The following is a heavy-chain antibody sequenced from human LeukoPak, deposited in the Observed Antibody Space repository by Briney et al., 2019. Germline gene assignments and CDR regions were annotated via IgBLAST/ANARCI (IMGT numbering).Heavy chain of an antibody. CDR2: IYYSGST. Sequence: SETLSLTCTVSGGSISSYYWSWIRQPPGKGLEWIGYIYYSGSTNYNPSLKSRVTISVDTSKNQFSLKLSSVTAADTAVYYCARESVYYDSSGYYYATGGGVDYWGQGTLVTVSS. CDR3: ARESVYYDSSGYYYATGGGVDY. V-gene: IGHV4-59*01. CDR1: GGSISSYY. J-gene: IGHJ4*02. D-gene: IGHD3-22*01.